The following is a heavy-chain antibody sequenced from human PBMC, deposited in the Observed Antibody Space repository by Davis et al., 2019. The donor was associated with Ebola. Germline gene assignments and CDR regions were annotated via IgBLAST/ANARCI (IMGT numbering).Heavy chain of an antibody. CDR2: LYRGGPT. D-gene: IGHD3-9*01. Sequence: GGSLRLSCAASGFTVRNYHISWVRQAPGKGLEWVSVLYRGGPTHYADSVQGRFTISRDVSKNTLSLQMNSLRVEDTAVYYCARVDNNYYYGLDVWGKGTTVTVSS. CDR3: ARVDNNYYYGLDV. J-gene: IGHJ6*04. V-gene: IGHV3-66*01. CDR1: GFTVRNYH.